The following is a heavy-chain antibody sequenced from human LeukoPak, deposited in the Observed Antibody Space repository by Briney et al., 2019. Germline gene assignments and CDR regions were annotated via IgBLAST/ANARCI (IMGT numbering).Heavy chain of an antibody. J-gene: IGHJ4*02. CDR3: TTDAGYTSGWYNY. CDR2: IKSKTEGGTI. CDR1: GFTFSSYA. Sequence: GGSLRLSCAASGFTFSSYAMSWVRQAPGKGLEWVGRIKSKTEGGTIDYAGPVKGRFTISRDDSKNMVYLQMNSLKTEDTAVYYCTTDAGYTSGWYNYWGQGILVTVSS. V-gene: IGHV3-15*01. D-gene: IGHD6-19*01.